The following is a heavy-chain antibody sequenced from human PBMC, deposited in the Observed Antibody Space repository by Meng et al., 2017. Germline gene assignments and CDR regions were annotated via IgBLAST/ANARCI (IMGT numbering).Heavy chain of an antibody. Sequence: QVQLLQSGAEVKKPGASVKVSCKASGYTFTSYYMHWARQAPGQGLEWMGIINPSGGSTSYAQKFQGRVTMTRDTSTSTVYMELSRLRSDDTAVYYCARVSSSPDYWGQGTLVTVSS. CDR3: ARVSSSPDY. V-gene: IGHV1-46*01. D-gene: IGHD6-6*01. CDR1: GYTFTSYY. J-gene: IGHJ4*02. CDR2: INPSGGST.